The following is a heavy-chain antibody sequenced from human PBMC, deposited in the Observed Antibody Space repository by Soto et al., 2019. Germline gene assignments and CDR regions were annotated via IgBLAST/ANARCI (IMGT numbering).Heavy chain of an antibody. J-gene: IGHJ4*02. CDR3: AVDYSPSLGHY. D-gene: IGHD4-4*01. CDR2: IYYSGST. V-gene: IGHV4-39*01. Sequence: SETLSLTCTVSGGSISSSSYYWGWIRQPPGKGREWIGSIYYSGSTYYNPSLKSRVTISVDTSKNQFSLKLSSVTAADTAVYYCAVDYSPSLGHYWGQGTLVTVSS. CDR1: GGSISSSSYY.